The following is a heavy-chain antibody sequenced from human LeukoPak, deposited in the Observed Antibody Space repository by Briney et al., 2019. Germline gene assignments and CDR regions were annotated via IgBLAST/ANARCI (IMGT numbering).Heavy chain of an antibody. CDR1: GFTFKDYE. CDR3: ARSTTTYYYDTSSHY. D-gene: IGHD3-22*01. V-gene: IGHV3-7*01. Sequence: GGSLRLSCTASGFTFKDYEMSWVRQAPGKGLEWVANMKQDGSEIYYVDSVKGRFTISRDNAKNSLYLQMNSLRAEDTAVYYCARSTTTYYYDTSSHYWGQGTLVTVSS. CDR2: MKQDGSEI. J-gene: IGHJ4*02.